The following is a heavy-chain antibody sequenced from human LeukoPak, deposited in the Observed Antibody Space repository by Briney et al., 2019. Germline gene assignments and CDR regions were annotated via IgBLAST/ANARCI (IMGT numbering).Heavy chain of an antibody. D-gene: IGHD3-16*01. CDR2: IYYSGST. CDR3: ARAPLMNVWALDI. Sequence: SETLSLTCIVSGGSISSYYWSWIRQPPGKGLEWIGYIYYSGSTNYNPSLKSRVTISVDTSKNQFSLKLSSVTAADTAVYYCARAPLMNVWALDIWGQGTMVTVSS. CDR1: GGSISSYY. V-gene: IGHV4-59*01. J-gene: IGHJ3*02.